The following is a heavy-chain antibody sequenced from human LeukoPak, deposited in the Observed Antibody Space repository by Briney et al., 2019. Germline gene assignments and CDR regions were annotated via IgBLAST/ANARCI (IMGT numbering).Heavy chain of an antibody. D-gene: IGHD5-18*01. J-gene: IGHJ4*02. CDR2: VTGSDDET. V-gene: IGHV3-23*01. CDR3: AKGPRPHNGYHVDS. Sequence: GGSLRLSCAASGFSFSGISMTWVRQAPGKGLEWVSTVTGSDDETYYADSVRGRFTISRDYSRNTVHLQLNSLRVEDTAIYYFAKGPRPHNGYHVDSWGQGTLVIVSS. CDR1: GFSFSGIS.